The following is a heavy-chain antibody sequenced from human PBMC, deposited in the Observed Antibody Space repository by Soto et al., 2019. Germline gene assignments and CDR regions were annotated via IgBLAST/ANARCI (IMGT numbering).Heavy chain of an antibody. Sequence: PGGSLRLSCAAAGFNFRDYYMRWIRQAPGKGLEWVSYVSGSATYTNYAESVKGRFAVFRDNTKNSGYRQMDSLRDEDTAVYYCARNTTVNKPDDYWCQGTLVTVSS. D-gene: IGHD4-17*01. J-gene: IGHJ4*02. V-gene: IGHV3-11*06. CDR3: ARNTTVNKPDDY. CDR1: GFNFRDYY. CDR2: VSGSATYT.